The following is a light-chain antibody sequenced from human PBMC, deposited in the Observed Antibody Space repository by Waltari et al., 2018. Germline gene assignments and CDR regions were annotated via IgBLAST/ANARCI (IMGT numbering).Light chain of an antibody. CDR1: QSVLYSSNNKNY. J-gene: IGKJ1*01. CDR3: QQYYSTPWT. CDR2: WTS. V-gene: IGKV4-1*01. Sequence: DIVMTQSPDSLAVSLGERATINRKSSQSVLYSSNNKNYLAWYQQKPAQPPTLLIYWTSTRESGVPDQFSGSGSGTDFTLTISSLQAEDVAVYYCQQYYSTPWTFGQGTKVEIK.